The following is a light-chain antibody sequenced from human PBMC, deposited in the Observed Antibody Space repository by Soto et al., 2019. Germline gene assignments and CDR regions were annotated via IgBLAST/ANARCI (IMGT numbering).Light chain of an antibody. J-gene: IGKJ1*01. CDR2: GAS. CDR3: QQFGGSPQT. CDR1: QSFSSSY. Sequence: EIVLTQSPGTLSLSPGERATLSCRASQSFSSSYLAWYQQKPGQAPRLLLYGASTRATGIPDRFSGGGSGTDFTLTISRLEPEDFAVYYCQQFGGSPQTFGQGTKVDIK. V-gene: IGKV3-20*01.